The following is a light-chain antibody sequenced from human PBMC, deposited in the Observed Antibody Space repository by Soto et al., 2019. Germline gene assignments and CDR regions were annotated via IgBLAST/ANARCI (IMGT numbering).Light chain of an antibody. CDR3: QQLYTYPPT. CDR1: QGVMNS. Sequence: IQVTQSPSILSASVGDRVTITCRTSQGVMNSFAWYQQKSGKAPRLLIYSISSLKSGVTSRFSGSGSGSEFTLTISGLQTEDFANSFCQQLYTYPPTFGLGTQLQI. V-gene: IGKV1-9*01. J-gene: IGKJ2*01. CDR2: SIS.